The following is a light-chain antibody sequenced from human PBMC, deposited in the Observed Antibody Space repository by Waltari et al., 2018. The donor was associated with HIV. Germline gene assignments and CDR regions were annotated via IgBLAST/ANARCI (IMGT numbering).Light chain of an antibody. CDR2: EIK. Sequence: QSALSQPASVTASPGQSVTVPCSGPSLDVGLYPLIPWYQHHPGKGPKLLVHEIKKRPSGVSDRFSGSRSGNTAFLTISGLQPDDEASYFCCSYAGDAFLYVCGSGTTVTVL. V-gene: IGLV2-23*02. J-gene: IGLJ6*01. CDR3: CSYAGDAFLYV. CDR1: SLDVGLYPL.